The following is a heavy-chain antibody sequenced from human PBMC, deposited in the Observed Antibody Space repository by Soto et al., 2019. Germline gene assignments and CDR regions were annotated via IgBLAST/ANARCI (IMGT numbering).Heavy chain of an antibody. Sequence: SETLSLTCTVSGGSISSGDYYWSWIRQPPGKGLEWIGYIYYSGSTYYNPSLKSRVTISVDTSKNQFSLKLSSVTAADTAVYYCASNTDYGDYRKCFDYWGQGTLVTVSS. CDR1: GGSISSGDYY. V-gene: IGHV4-30-4*01. D-gene: IGHD4-17*01. CDR3: ASNTDYGDYRKCFDY. CDR2: IYYSGST. J-gene: IGHJ4*02.